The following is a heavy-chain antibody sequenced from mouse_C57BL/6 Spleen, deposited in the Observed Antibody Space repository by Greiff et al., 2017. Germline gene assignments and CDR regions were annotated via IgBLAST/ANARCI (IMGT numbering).Heavy chain of an antibody. V-gene: IGHV1-82*01. Sequence: VQLQQSGPELVKPGASVKISCKASGYAFSSSWMNWVKQRPGKGLEWIGRLYPGDGDTNYNGKFKGKATLTADKSSSTAYMQLSSLTSEDTAVYFCARESGSSYSYAMDYWGQGTSVTVSS. CDR1: GYAFSSSW. CDR3: ARESGSSYSYAMDY. CDR2: LYPGDGDT. D-gene: IGHD1-1*01. J-gene: IGHJ4*01.